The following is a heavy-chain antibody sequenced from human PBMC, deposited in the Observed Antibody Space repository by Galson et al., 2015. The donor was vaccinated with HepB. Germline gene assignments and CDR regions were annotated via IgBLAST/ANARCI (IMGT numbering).Heavy chain of an antibody. V-gene: IGHV4-59*01. CDR3: AREGDYGDYGFDY. D-gene: IGHD4-17*01. Sequence: ETLSLTCTVSGGSISSYYWSWIRQPPGKGLEWIGYIYYSGSTNYNPSLKSRVTISVDTSKNQFSLKLSSVTAADTAVYYCAREGDYGDYGFDYWGQGTLVTVSS. CDR1: GGSISSYY. CDR2: IYYSGST. J-gene: IGHJ4*02.